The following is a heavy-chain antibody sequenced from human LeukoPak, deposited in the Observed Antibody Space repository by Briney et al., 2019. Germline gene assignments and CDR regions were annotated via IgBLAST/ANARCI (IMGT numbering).Heavy chain of an antibody. D-gene: IGHD4-17*01. CDR2: INPNSGGT. J-gene: IGHJ3*02. Sequence: GASVKVSCKASGYTFTGYYMHWARQAPGQGLEWMGWINPNSGGTNYAQKFQGRVTMTRDTSISTAYMELSRLRSDDTAVYYCARDRGSMRYGDPDAFDIWGQGTMVTVSS. CDR3: ARDRGSMRYGDPDAFDI. V-gene: IGHV1-2*02. CDR1: GYTFTGYY.